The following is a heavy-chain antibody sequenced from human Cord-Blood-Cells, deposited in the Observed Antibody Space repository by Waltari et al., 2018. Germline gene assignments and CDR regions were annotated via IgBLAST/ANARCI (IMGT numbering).Heavy chain of an antibody. CDR2: INHSGST. J-gene: IGHJ4*02. Sequence: QVQLQQWGAGLLKPSETLSLTCAVYGGSFSGYYWSCIRRPPGKGLEWIGEINHSGSTNYNPSLKSRVTISVDTSKNQFSLKLSSVTAADTAVYYCARDPDCSGGSCYNYWGQGTLVTVSS. D-gene: IGHD2-15*01. CDR3: ARDPDCSGGSCYNY. V-gene: IGHV4-34*01. CDR1: GGSFSGYY.